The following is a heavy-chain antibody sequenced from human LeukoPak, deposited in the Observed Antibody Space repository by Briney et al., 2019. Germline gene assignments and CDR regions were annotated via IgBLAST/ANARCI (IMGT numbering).Heavy chain of an antibody. D-gene: IGHD1-1*01. V-gene: IGHV4-59*08. Sequence: SETLSLTCTVSGGSIRSYYWSWVRQPPGKGLEWMGYIYSSGSTNYNPSHKRRVTISVATSKKKFPLKLRSVTAADTAVYYCARHTTSHYFQHWGQGTLVTVSS. CDR2: IYSSGST. CDR1: GGSIRSYY. CDR3: ARHTTSHYFQH. J-gene: IGHJ1*01.